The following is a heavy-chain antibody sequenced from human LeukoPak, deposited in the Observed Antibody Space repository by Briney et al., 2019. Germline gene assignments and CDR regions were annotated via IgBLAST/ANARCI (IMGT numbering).Heavy chain of an antibody. V-gene: IGHV4-39*01. CDR2: IYYSGNT. D-gene: IGHD3/OR15-3a*01. Sequence: SETLSLTCAVSGGSISTSNSYWGWIRRPPGKGLEWVGSIYYSGNTYYNPSLKSRVTISVDTSKNQFSLILTSVTAADTAVYYCARQTGSGLFILPGGQGTLVTVSS. CDR3: ARQTGSGLFILP. J-gene: IGHJ4*02. CDR1: GGSISTSNSY.